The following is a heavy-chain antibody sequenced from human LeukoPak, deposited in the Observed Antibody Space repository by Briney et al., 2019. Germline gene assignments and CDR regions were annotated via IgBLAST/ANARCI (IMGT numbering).Heavy chain of an antibody. D-gene: IGHD4-23*01. Sequence: QPGRSLRLSCAASGFTFSSYGMHWVRQAPGKGLEWVAVILNDGSQEKYADSVKGRFTISRDNSKNTLFLQMNSLRAEDTAVYYCVYGGNLARDGPDDYWGQGTLVTVSS. J-gene: IGHJ4*02. CDR3: VYGGNLARDGPDDY. V-gene: IGHV3-33*01. CDR1: GFTFSSYG. CDR2: ILNDGSQE.